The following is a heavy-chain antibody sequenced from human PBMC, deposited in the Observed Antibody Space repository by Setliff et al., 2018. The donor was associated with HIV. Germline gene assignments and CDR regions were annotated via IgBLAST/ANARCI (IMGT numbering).Heavy chain of an antibody. V-gene: IGHV4-4*09. J-gene: IGHJ4*02. D-gene: IGHD1-7*01. CDR1: AVSIGGYS. CDR2: IYSTDTT. Sequence: PSETLSLTCTVSAVSIGGYSWSWIRQSPGKGLEWIGSIYSTDTTNYNPSLESRVTISVDKSKNQFSLKLNSVTAADTAVYYCARHGTWNSQRFHFDYWGQGTPVTVSS. CDR3: ARHGTWNSQRFHFDY.